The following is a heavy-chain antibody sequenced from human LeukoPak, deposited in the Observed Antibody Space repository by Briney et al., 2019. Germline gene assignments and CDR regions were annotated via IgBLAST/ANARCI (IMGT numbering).Heavy chain of an antibody. CDR3: ARDHCTSTSCYHDAFDI. J-gene: IGHJ3*02. CDR2: ISAYNGNT. CDR1: GYTFTSYG. D-gene: IGHD2-2*01. Sequence: ASVKVSYKASGYTFTSYGISWVRQAPGQGLEWMGWISAYNGNTNYAQKFQGRVTMTTDTSTTTAYMELRSLRYDDTAVYYCARDHCTSTSCYHDAFDIWGQGTMVTVSS. V-gene: IGHV1-18*01.